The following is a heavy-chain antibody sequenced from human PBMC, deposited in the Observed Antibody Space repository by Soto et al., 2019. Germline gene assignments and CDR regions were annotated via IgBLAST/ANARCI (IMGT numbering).Heavy chain of an antibody. CDR1: GYTFTSYG. V-gene: IGHV1-18*01. D-gene: IGHD4-17*01. Sequence: ASVKVSCKASGYTFTSYGISWVRQAPGQGLEWMGWISAYNGNTNYAQKLQGRVTMTTDTSTSTAYMELRSLRSDDTAVYYCARLTVTTPFTLYYFDYWGQGTLVTVSS. J-gene: IGHJ4*02. CDR2: ISAYNGNT. CDR3: ARLTVTTPFTLYYFDY.